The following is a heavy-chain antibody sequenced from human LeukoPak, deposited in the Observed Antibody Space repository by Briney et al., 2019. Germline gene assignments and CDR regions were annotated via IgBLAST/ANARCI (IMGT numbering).Heavy chain of an antibody. CDR2: INSDGSST. CDR3: ASATGPDAFDI. J-gene: IGHJ3*02. CDR1: GFTFSSYW. Sequence: GGSLRLSCAASGFTFSSYWMHWVRQAPGKGLVWVSRINSDGSSTSYADSVKGRFTISRDNAKNSLYLQMNSLRAEDTAVYYCASATGPDAFDIWGQGTMVTVSS. D-gene: IGHD4-17*01. V-gene: IGHV3-74*01.